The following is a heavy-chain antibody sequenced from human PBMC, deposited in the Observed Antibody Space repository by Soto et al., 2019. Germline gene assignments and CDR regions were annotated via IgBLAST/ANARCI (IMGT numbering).Heavy chain of an antibody. CDR2: IDPSDSYT. CDR1: GYSFTSYW. V-gene: IGHV5-10-1*01. D-gene: IGHD6-19*01. J-gene: IGHJ6*02. CDR3: AREVAVASYYYYGMDV. Sequence: PGESLKISCKGSGYSFTSYWISWVRQMPGKGREWMGRIDPSDSYTNYSPSFQGHVTISADKSISTAYLQWSSLKASDNAMYYCAREVAVASYYYYGMDVWGQGTTVTVSS.